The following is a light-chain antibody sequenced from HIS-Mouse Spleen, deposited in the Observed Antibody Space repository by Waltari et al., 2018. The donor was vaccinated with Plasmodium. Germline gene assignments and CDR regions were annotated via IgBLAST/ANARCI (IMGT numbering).Light chain of an antibody. CDR2: AAS. J-gene: IGKJ4*01. CDR1: QGISSY. V-gene: IGKV1-8*01. Sequence: AIRMTQSPSSFSASTGDRVTITCRASQGISSYLAWYQQKPGKAPKLLIYAASTLQSGVPSRFSGSGSGTDFTLTISCLQSEDFATYYCQQYYSYLLTFGGGTKEEIK. CDR3: QQYYSYLLT.